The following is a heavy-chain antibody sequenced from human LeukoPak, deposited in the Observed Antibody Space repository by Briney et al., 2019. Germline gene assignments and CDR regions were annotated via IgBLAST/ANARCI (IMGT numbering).Heavy chain of an antibody. CDR2: IYYSGST. V-gene: IGHV4-39*02. CDR3: ARDHGFGEPYFDY. CDR1: GGSISSSSYY. D-gene: IGHD3-10*01. Sequence: PSETLSLTCTVSGGSISSSSYYWGWIRQPPGKGLEWIGSIYYSGSTYYNPSLKSRVTISIDTSKNQFSLKLSSVTAADTAVYYCARDHGFGEPYFDYWGQGTLVTVSS. J-gene: IGHJ4*02.